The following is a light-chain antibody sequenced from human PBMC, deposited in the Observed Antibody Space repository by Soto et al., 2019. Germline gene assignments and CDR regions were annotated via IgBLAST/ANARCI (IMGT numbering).Light chain of an antibody. J-gene: IGLJ3*02. V-gene: IGLV2-14*01. CDR2: EVS. Sequence: QSALTQPASVSGSPGQSITISCTGTSSDVGGYNYVSWYQQHPGKAPKLMIYEVSNQPSGVSTRFSGSKSGNTASLTISGLQTEDEAAYYCSSFTSINTWVFGGGTKLTVL. CDR1: SSDVGGYNY. CDR3: SSFTSINTWV.